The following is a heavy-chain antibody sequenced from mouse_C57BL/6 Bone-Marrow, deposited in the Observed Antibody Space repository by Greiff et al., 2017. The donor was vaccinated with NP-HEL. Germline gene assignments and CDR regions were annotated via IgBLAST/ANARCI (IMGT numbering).Heavy chain of an antibody. J-gene: IGHJ2*01. CDR2: INPNTGGT. CDR3: ARYYYGTD. D-gene: IGHD1-1*01. V-gene: IGHV1-42*01. CDR1: GYSFTGYY. Sequence: EVQLKESGPELVKPGASVKISCTASGYSFTGYYMNWVKQSPEKGLEWIGLINPNTGGTTYNQKFKAKATLTVDKSSSTAYLQRKSLTSADSEVYYCARYYYGTDWGQGTTLTVSS.